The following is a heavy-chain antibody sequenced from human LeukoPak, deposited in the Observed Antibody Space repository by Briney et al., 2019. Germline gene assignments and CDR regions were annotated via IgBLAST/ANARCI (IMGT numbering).Heavy chain of an antibody. D-gene: IGHD6-13*01. CDR1: GGSISSGDYY. Sequence: SQTLSLTCTVSGGSISSGDYYWSWIRQPPGKGLEWIRYIYYSGSTYYNPYLKSRVTISVDTSKNQFPLKLSSVTAADTAVYYCARVLAIAAAGTYYFDYWGQGTLVTVSS. V-gene: IGHV4-30-4*01. CDR2: IYYSGST. J-gene: IGHJ4*02. CDR3: ARVLAIAAAGTYYFDY.